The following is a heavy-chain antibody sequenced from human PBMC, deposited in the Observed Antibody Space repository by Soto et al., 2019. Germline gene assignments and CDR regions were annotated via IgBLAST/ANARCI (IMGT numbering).Heavy chain of an antibody. CDR2: IWYDGSNR. CDR3: ERAGLELRGDAFDI. J-gene: IGHJ3*02. D-gene: IGHD3-3*01. CDR1: GFTFSSYG. Sequence: QVQLVESGGGVVQPGRSLRLSCAASGFTFSSYGMHWVRQAPGKGLEWVAVIWYDGSNRYYADSVKGRFTISRDNSKNTMYLQMNSLRAEDKAVYYCERAGLELRGDAFDIWGQGTMVTVSS. V-gene: IGHV3-33*01.